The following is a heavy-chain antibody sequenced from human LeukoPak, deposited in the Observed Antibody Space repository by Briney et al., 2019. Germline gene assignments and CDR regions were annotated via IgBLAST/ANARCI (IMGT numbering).Heavy chain of an antibody. CDR2: ISYDGSNK. CDR3: ARDLVVVPAALDC. J-gene: IGHJ4*02. CDR1: GFTFSSYA. Sequence: PGGSLRLSCAASGFTFSSYAMHWVRQAPGKGLEWVAVISYDGSNKYYADSVKGRFTISRDNSKNTLYLQMNSLRAEDTAVYYCARDLVVVPAALDCWGQGTLVTVSS. D-gene: IGHD2-2*01. V-gene: IGHV3-30*04.